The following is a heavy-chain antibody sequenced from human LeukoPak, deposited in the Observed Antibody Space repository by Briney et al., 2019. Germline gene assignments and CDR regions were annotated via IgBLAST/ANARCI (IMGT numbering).Heavy chain of an antibody. V-gene: IGHV3-23*01. CDR2: ISGSGGST. CDR1: GFTFSSYA. J-gene: IGHJ4*02. Sequence: PGGSLRLSCAASGFTFSSYAMSWVRQAPGKGLEWVSAISGSGGSTYYADSVKGRFTISRDNSKNTLYLQMNSLRAEDTAVYYCAKEVYYYDSSGYSIGYWGQGTLVTVSS. CDR3: AKEVYYYDSSGYSIGY. D-gene: IGHD3-22*01.